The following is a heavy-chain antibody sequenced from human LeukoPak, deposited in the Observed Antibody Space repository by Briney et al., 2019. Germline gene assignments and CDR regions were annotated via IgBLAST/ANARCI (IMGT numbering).Heavy chain of an antibody. V-gene: IGHV1-8*01. CDR3: ARSLYSSGWSQNDY. CDR1: GYTFTSYD. J-gene: IGHJ4*02. CDR2: MNPNSGNT. Sequence: GASVKVSCKASGYTFTSYDINWVRQATGQGLEWMGWMNPNSGNTGYAQKFQGRVTMTRNTSISTAYMELSSLRSEDTAVYYCARSLYSSGWSQNDYWGQGALVTVSS. D-gene: IGHD6-19*01.